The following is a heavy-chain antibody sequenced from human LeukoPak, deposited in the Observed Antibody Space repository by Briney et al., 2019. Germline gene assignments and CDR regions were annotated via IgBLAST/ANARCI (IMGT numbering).Heavy chain of an antibody. Sequence: PSETLSLTCTVSGGSISSYYWTCIREPAGKGVDWIGLIYPGGTSYFNPSLKCRVTLSVDTSKNQFSLRLTSVTAADTAVYYCARGPLTEAHTFDIWGQGTMVTVSS. D-gene: IGHD1-14*01. CDR3: ARGPLTEAHTFDI. V-gene: IGHV4-4*07. CDR2: IYPGGTS. J-gene: IGHJ3*02. CDR1: GGSISSYY.